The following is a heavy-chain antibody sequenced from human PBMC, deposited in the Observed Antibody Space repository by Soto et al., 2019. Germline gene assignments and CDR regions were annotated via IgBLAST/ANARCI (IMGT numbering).Heavy chain of an antibody. CDR2: ISPGDSDT. D-gene: IGHD3-3*01. CDR1: CYSFTPYW. V-gene: IGHV5-51*01. CDR3: AKYANPYYHVWSGHFPGGNWFDP. J-gene: IGHJ5*02. Sequence: EDSVNGSCKASCYSFTPYWIGWAAQVPGKGLHSTGLISPGDSDTKYSQSFEGQVSISADKSISTAYLQMNSLGAEETAVYYCAKYANPYYHVWSGHFPGGNWFDPWGQGTMVTVSS.